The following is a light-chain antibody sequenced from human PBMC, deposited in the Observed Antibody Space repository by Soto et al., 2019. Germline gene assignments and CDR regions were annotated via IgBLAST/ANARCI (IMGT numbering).Light chain of an antibody. Sequence: DIQMTQSPSSVSASVGDRVTITCRASRAIDIYLAWYQQKPGKAPKLLIYAASTLQSGVPSRFRGSGSGTAFTLTISSLQPEDFATYFCPQANSLPYTFGQGTKLEI. CDR1: RAIDIY. J-gene: IGKJ2*01. CDR3: PQANSLPYT. CDR2: AAS. V-gene: IGKV1-12*01.